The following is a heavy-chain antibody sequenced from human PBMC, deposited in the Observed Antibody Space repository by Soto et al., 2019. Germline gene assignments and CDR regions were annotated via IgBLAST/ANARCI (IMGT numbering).Heavy chain of an antibody. CDR1: GGSISSGGYY. V-gene: IGHV4-31*03. D-gene: IGHD2-15*01. Sequence: QVQLQESGPGLVKPSQTLSLTCSVSGGSISSGGYYWSWIRQHPGKGLEWIGYIYYSGSTYYNPSLKSRVTISVDTSKSQFSLKLSSVTAADTAVYYCARVRYCTGGSCYPRFDPWGKGTLVTVSS. CDR2: IYYSGST. J-gene: IGHJ5*02. CDR3: ARVRYCTGGSCYPRFDP.